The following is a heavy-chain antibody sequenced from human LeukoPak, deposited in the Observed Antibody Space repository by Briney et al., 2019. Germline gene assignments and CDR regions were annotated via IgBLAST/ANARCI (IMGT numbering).Heavy chain of an antibody. CDR1: GYTFTGYY. CDR3: ARGGPDSYGFEKRTKNWFDP. CDR2: INPNSGGT. J-gene: IGHJ5*02. Sequence: ASVKVSFKASGYTFTGYYMHWVRQAPGQGLEWMGWINPNSGGTNYAQKFQGRVTMTRDTSISTAYMELSRLRSDDTTVYYCARGGPDSYGFEKRTKNWFDPWGQGTLVTVSS. D-gene: IGHD5-18*01. V-gene: IGHV1-2*02.